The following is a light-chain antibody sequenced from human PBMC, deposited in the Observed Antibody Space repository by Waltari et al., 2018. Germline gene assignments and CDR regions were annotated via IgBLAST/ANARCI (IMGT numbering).Light chain of an antibody. V-gene: IGKV3-20*01. CDR2: GAS. CDR3: QHYVRLPVT. CDR1: QSVSRS. J-gene: IGKJ1*01. Sequence: EIMLTQSPGTLSLFPGERATLSCRASQSVSRSLAWYQQKPGQAPRLLIYGASSRATGVPDRFSGSGSGTDFSLTISRLEPEDFAVYYCQHYVRLPVTFGQGTKVEIK.